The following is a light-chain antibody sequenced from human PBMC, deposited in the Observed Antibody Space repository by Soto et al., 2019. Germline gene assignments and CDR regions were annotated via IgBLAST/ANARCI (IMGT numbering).Light chain of an antibody. Sequence: EKVMNQSPATLSASPGERGTLSCRASQSVRSNLAWYQQKPGQAPRLLIYGASTRATGIPARFSGSGSGTDFTLTISRLEPEDFAVYYCQQYDSSPRTFGQGTKVDI. V-gene: IGKV3-15*01. CDR2: GAS. J-gene: IGKJ1*01. CDR3: QQYDSSPRT. CDR1: QSVRSN.